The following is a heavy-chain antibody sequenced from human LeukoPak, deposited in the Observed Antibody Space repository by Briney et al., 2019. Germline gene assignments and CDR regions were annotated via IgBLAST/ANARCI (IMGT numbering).Heavy chain of an antibody. CDR3: ARQGDIVATIFDY. V-gene: IGHV4-38-2*01. CDR1: GYPISSVYY. J-gene: IGHJ4*02. Sequence: PSETLSLTCAVSGYPISSVYYWGWTRQPPGKGLEWIGSIYHSGSTYYNPSLKSRVTISVDTSKNQFSLKLSSVTAADTAVYYCARQGDIVATIFDYWGQGTLVTVSS. D-gene: IGHD5-12*01. CDR2: IYHSGST.